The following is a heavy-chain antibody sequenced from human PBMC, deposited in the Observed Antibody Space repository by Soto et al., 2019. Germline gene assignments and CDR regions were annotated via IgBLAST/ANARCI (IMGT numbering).Heavy chain of an antibody. CDR1: GFTFSSYG. J-gene: IGHJ4*02. V-gene: IGHV3-48*01. CDR3: ARMTSSLSPGR. CDR2: IRSRGSTK. Sequence: PGGSLRLSCAASGFTFSSYGMHWVRQAPDKGLEWVSDIRSRGSTKYYADSVKGRFTISRDNAKKSLYLQMNSLRAEDTAVYYCARMTSSLSPGRWGQGTLVTVSS. D-gene: IGHD2-2*01.